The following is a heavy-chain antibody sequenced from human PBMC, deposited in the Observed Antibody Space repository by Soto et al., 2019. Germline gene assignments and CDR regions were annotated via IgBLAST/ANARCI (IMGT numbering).Heavy chain of an antibody. CDR2: IYYSGST. V-gene: IGHV4-31*03. CDR3: ARVSSGWSLQFDS. CDR1: GGSISSGGYY. D-gene: IGHD6-19*01. J-gene: IGHJ5*01. Sequence: SETLSLTCTVSGGSISSGGYYWSWIRQHPGKGLEWIGYIYYSGSTYYNPSLKSRVTISVDTSKNQFSLKLSSVTAADTAVYYCARVSSGWSLQFDSWGHGTLVTVSS.